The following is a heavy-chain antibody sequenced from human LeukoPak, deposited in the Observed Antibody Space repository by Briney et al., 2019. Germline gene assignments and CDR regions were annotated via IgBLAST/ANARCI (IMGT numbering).Heavy chain of an antibody. Sequence: SSVKLSFNASGYTFTNYGLSLVRQAPGQGLEWVCRSSAYNGNTNYAQKFPVRLPMTTATSTNTAYMELRSLRSADTAVYYCARSATHRLTWTDRSQWLPLDYWGQGTLVTVSS. CDR1: GYTFTNYG. J-gene: IGHJ4*02. D-gene: IGHD5-18*01. CDR3: ARSATHRLTWTDRSQWLPLDY. CDR2: SSAYNGNT. V-gene: IGHV1-18*01.